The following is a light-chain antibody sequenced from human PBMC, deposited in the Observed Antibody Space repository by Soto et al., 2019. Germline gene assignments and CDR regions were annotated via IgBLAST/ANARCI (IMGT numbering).Light chain of an antibody. CDR1: QSVLYSSTNRNY. CDR2: WAS. V-gene: IGKV4-1*01. J-gene: IGKJ5*01. CDR3: QQRSNWPPL. Sequence: DIVMTHSPDSMAVSLGERATINCKSSQSVLYSSTNRNYLAWYQQKPGQPPKLLIYWASTRESGVPDRFSGSGSGTDFTLTISSLEPEDFAVYYCQQRSNWPPLFGQGTRLEIK.